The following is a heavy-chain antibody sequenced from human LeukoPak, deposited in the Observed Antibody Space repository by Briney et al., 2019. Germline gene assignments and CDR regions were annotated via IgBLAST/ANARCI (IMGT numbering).Heavy chain of an antibody. Sequence: ASVKVSCKASGGTFSSYAISWVRQAPGQGLEWMGGIIPIFGTANYAQKFQGRVTITADKSTSTAYMELSSLRSEDTAVYYCAGDRLPPNCSGGSCYSSWFDPWGQGTLVTVSS. V-gene: IGHV1-69*06. CDR3: AGDRLPPNCSGGSCYSSWFDP. J-gene: IGHJ5*02. D-gene: IGHD2-15*01. CDR1: GGTFSSYA. CDR2: IIPIFGTA.